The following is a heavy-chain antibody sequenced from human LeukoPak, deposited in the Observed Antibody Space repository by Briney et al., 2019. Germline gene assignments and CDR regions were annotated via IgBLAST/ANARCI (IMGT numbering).Heavy chain of an antibody. V-gene: IGHV3-23*01. J-gene: IGHJ1*01. D-gene: IGHD3-16*01. CDR3: ATDDAWGRYQH. Sequence: GGSLRLSCAASGFTLSSHGINWVRQAPGKGLEWVSGISPSGDITYYTDSVQGRFTISRDNSKNMMYVQMNSLRAEDTAVYYCATDDAWGRYQHWGQGTLVTVSS. CDR2: ISPSGDIT. CDR1: GFTLSSHG.